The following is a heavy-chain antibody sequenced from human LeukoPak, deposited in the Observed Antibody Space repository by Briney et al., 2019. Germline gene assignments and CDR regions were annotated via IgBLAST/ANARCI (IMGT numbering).Heavy chain of an antibody. CDR1: GYTFSGHY. V-gene: IGHV1-2*02. CDR2: INPDTGGT. Sequence: ASVKVSCKASGYTFSGHYMHWVRQAPGQGLEWMGWINPDTGGTNSAQKFQGRVTMTRDTSISTAYVELTRLTSDDTAVYYCARDGNFDYWGQGTLVAVSS. CDR3: ARDGNFDY. J-gene: IGHJ4*02.